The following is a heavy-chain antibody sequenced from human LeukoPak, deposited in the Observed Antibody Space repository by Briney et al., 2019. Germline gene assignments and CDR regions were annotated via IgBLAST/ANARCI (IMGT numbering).Heavy chain of an antibody. Sequence: SESLSLTCAVYGGSFSGYYWSWIRQPPGKGLEWIGEMNHSGSTNYNPSLKSRVTISVDTSKNQFSLKLSSVTAADTAVYYCARGRRGYSYGYSYYFDYWGQGTLVTVSS. CDR1: GGSFSGYY. CDR2: MNHSGST. D-gene: IGHD5-18*01. CDR3: ARGRRGYSYGYSYYFDY. J-gene: IGHJ4*02. V-gene: IGHV4-34*01.